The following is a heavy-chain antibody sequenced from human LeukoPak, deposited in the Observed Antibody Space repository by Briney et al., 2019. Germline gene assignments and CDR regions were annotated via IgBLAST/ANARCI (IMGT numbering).Heavy chain of an antibody. J-gene: IGHJ3*02. CDR1: GYTFTTYG. Sequence: GASVKVSCKASGYTFTTYGISWVRQAPGQGLEWMGWISAYNGNTNYAQKLQGRVTMTTDTSTSTAYMELRSLRSDDTAVYYCARDVVLGRWQNAAFDIWGQGTMVTVSS. CDR3: ARDVVLGRWQNAAFDI. CDR2: ISAYNGNT. D-gene: IGHD5-24*01. V-gene: IGHV1-18*01.